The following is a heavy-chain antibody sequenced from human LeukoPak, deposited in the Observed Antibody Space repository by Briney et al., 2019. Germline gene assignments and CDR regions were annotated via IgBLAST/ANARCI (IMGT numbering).Heavy chain of an antibody. CDR1: GGSISSSSYY. D-gene: IGHD3-9*01. CDR2: IYYSGST. V-gene: IGHV4-39*07. J-gene: IGHJ4*02. CDR3: ARGLPTIPATDFDY. Sequence: SETLSLTRTVSGGSISSSSYYWGWIRQPPGKGLEWIGSIYYSGSTYYNPSLKSRVTIPVDTSKNQFSLKLSSVTAADTAVYYCARGLPTIPATDFDYWGQGTLVTVSS.